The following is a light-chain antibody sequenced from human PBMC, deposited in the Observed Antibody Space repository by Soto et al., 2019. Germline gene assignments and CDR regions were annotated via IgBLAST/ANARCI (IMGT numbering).Light chain of an antibody. V-gene: IGKV3-20*01. Sequence: EIVLTQSPGTLSLSPGERATLSCRASQSISSSSLAWYQQKRGQAPRLLIYGASRRATGIPDTFSGSGSGTDFTLTISSLEPEDFAVYYCHQRQSWPRTFGQGTKVDI. CDR3: HQRQSWPRT. J-gene: IGKJ1*01. CDR2: GAS. CDR1: QSISSSS.